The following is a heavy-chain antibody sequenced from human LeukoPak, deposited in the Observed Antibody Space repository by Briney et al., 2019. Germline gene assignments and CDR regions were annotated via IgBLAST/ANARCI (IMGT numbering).Heavy chain of an antibody. V-gene: IGHV3-23*01. CDR1: GFTFSSYA. J-gene: IGHJ4*02. CDR2: ISGSGGTT. CDR3: AKDRGIAAAGIFDY. D-gene: IGHD6-13*01. Sequence: PGGSLRLSCAASGFTFSSYAMSWVRQAPGEGLEWVSGISGSGGTTYHADSVKGRFTISRDNSKNTLYLQMNSLRAEDTAVYYCAKDRGIAAAGIFDYWGQGTLVTVSS.